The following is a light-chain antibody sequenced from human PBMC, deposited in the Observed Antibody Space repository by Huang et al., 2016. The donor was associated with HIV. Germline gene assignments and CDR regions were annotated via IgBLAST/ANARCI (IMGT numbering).Light chain of an antibody. CDR1: QSVSSN. Sequence: EIVMTQSPATLSVSPGERATLSCRASQSVSSNLAWYQQKLGQAPRLLIYCASTRATGIPARFSGSGSGTEFTLTISSLQSEDFAVYYCEQYNNWPPEETFGPGTKVDMK. CDR3: EQYNNWPPEET. J-gene: IGKJ3*01. CDR2: CAS. V-gene: IGKV3-15*01.